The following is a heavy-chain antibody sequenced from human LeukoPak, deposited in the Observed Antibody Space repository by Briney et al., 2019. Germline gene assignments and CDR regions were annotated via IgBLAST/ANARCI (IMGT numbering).Heavy chain of an antibody. J-gene: IGHJ5*02. CDR3: ARHSLSGSKRGGFDP. V-gene: IGHV4-59*08. CDR1: GGSISSYY. CDR2: IYYSGST. D-gene: IGHD1-26*01. Sequence: SETLSLTCTVSGGSISSYYWSWIRQPPGKGLEWIGYIYYSGSTNYNPSLKSRVTISVDASKNQFSLKMSSVTAADTAVYYCARHSLSGSKRGGFDPWGQGTLVTVSS.